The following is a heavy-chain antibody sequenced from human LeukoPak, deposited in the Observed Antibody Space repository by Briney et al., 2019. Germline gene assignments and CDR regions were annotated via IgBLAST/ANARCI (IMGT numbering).Heavy chain of an antibody. Sequence: GGSLRLSCAASGFTFSYYGMHWVRQAPGKGLEWVAFIRYDGNGKFYAESVKGRFTISRDTSRNTLYLQMNSLRAEDTALYYCARDRLVYDSSGQQAFDIWGQGTMVTVSS. CDR1: GFTFSYYG. J-gene: IGHJ3*02. D-gene: IGHD3-22*01. CDR3: ARDRLVYDSSGQQAFDI. V-gene: IGHV3-30*02. CDR2: IRYDGNGK.